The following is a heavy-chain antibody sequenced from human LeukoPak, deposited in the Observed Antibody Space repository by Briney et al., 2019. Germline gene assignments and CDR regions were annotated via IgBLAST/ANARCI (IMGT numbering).Heavy chain of an antibody. CDR2: IYYSGST. CDR3: ARDQGDGYNYGWFDP. D-gene: IGHD5-24*01. CDR1: AGSISSGGYY. J-gene: IGHJ5*02. V-gene: IGHV4-31*03. Sequence: SQTLSLTCTVSAGSISSGGYYWSWIRQHPGKGLEWIGYIYYSGSTYYNPSLKSRVTISVDTSKNQFSLKLSSVTAAETAVYYCARDQGDGYNYGWFDPWGQGTLVTVSS.